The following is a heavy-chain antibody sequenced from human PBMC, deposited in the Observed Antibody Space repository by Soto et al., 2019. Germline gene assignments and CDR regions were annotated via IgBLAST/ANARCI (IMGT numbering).Heavy chain of an antibody. J-gene: IGHJ6*03. CDR2: ISDNGGTT. V-gene: IGHV3-23*01. CDR3: IKILRQLTVYMDF. CDR1: EFTFSNYA. Sequence: PGGSLRLSCAASEFTFSNYAMSWVRQAPGKGLEWVSSISDNGGTTYYADSVKGRFTISRDNSKNTLYLQMNSLRAEDTAVYYCIKILRQLTVYMDFWGKGTKVTVSS. D-gene: IGHD6-13*01.